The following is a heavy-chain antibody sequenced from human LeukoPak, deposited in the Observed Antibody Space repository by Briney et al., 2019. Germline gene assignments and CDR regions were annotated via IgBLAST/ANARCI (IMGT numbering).Heavy chain of an antibody. J-gene: IGHJ2*01. D-gene: IGHD4-17*01. CDR2: IYYSGSA. CDR1: GGSISSSLYY. CDR3: ARHGDYDWYFDL. Sequence: PSETLSLTCAVSGGSISSSLYYWGWIRQPPGKGLEWIGSIYYSGSANYSPSLKSRVTISVDKSKNQFSLKLSSVTAADTAVYYCARHGDYDWYFDLWGRGTLVTVSS. V-gene: IGHV4-39*07.